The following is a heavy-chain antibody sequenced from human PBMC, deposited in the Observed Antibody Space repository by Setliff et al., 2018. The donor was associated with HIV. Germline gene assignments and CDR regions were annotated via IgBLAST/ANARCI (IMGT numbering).Heavy chain of an antibody. Sequence: SETLSLTCTVSGVSINSHYWSWIRQPPGKGLEWIGYIYFSGSTSYNPSLKSRVTISVDTSKNQFSLKLRSVTAADTAVYYCARAHYDIGNYYMDVWGKGTTVTVTS. CDR3: ARAHYDIGNYYMDV. CDR2: IYFSGST. CDR1: GVSINSHY. V-gene: IGHV4-59*11. D-gene: IGHD3-9*01. J-gene: IGHJ6*03.